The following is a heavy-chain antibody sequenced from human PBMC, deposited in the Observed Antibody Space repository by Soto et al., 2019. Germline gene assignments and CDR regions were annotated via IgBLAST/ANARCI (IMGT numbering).Heavy chain of an antibody. CDR3: AKGIVLIEYAREGMVVFDI. Sequence: KGLEWVSAISGSGGSTYYADSVKGRFTISRDNSKNTLYLQMNSLRAEDTAVYYCAKGIVLIEYAREGMVVFDIRVHRTIVPVSS. J-gene: IGHJ3*02. D-gene: IGHD2-8*01. CDR2: ISGSGGST. V-gene: IGHV3-23*01.